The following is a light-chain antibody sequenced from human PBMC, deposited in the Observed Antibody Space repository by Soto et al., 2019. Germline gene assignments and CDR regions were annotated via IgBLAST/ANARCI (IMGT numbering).Light chain of an antibody. Sequence: QSVLTQPPSASGTPGQRVTISCSGSSSNIGSNYVYWYPQLPGTAPKLLIYRNNQRPSGVPDRFSGSKSGTSASLAISGRRSEDEADYYCAAWDDSLSGVVFGGRTKLTVL. J-gene: IGLJ2*01. V-gene: IGLV1-47*01. CDR2: RNN. CDR3: AAWDDSLSGVV. CDR1: SSNIGSNY.